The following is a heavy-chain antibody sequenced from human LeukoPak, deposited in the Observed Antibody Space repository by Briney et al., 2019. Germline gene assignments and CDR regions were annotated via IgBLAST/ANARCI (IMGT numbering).Heavy chain of an antibody. Sequence: SETLSLTCTVSGGSISSGGYYWRWIRQHPGTGLEWIGYIYYSGSTYYNPSLKSRVTISVDTSKNQFSLKLSSVTAADTAVYYCARDRLVVAAKVYYYYGMDVWGQGTTVTVSS. CDR3: ARDRLVVAAKVYYYYGMDV. J-gene: IGHJ6*02. CDR2: IYYSGST. CDR1: GGSISSGGYY. D-gene: IGHD2-15*01. V-gene: IGHV4-31*03.